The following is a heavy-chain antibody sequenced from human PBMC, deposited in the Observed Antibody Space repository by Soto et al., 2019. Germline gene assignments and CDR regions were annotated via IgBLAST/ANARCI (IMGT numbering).Heavy chain of an antibody. V-gene: IGHV4-31*03. CDR2: IYYSGST. CDR3: ARGWNAVPSYWDDY. CDR1: GGSISSGGYY. J-gene: IGHJ4*02. D-gene: IGHD1-1*01. Sequence: SETLSLTCTVSGGSISSGGYYWSWIRQHPGKGLEWIGYIYYSGSTYYNPSLKSRVTISVDTSKNQFSLKLSSVTAADTAVYYCARGWNAVPSYWDDYWGQGTLVTVSS.